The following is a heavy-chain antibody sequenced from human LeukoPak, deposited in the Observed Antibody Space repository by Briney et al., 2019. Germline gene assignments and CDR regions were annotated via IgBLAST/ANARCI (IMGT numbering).Heavy chain of an antibody. CDR2: IYYSGST. D-gene: IGHD6-13*01. Sequence: SGTLSLTCAVSGGSISSYYWSWIRQPPGKGLEWIGYIYYSGSTNYNPSLKSRVTISVDTSKNQFSLKLSSVTAADTAVYHCARQQLAILWGQGTLVTVSS. J-gene: IGHJ4*02. CDR1: GGSISSYY. CDR3: ARQQLAIL. V-gene: IGHV4-59*01.